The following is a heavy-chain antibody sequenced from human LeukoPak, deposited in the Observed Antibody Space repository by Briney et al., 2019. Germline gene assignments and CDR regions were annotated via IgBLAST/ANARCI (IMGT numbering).Heavy chain of an antibody. CDR3: ARDTLGGYYFDY. J-gene: IGHJ4*02. CDR1: GGSISSYY. CDR2: IYYSGST. V-gene: IGHV4-59*01. D-gene: IGHD3-16*01. Sequence: SETLSLTCTVSGGSISSYYWSWIRQPPGKGLEWIGYIYYSGSTNYNPSLKGRVTISVDTSKNQFSLKLSSVTAADTAVYYCARDTLGGYYFDYWGQGTLVTVSS.